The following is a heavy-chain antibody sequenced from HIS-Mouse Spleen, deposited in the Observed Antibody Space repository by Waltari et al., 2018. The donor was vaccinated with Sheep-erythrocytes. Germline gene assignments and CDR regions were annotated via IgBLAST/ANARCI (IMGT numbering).Heavy chain of an antibody. J-gene: IGHJ3*02. D-gene: IGHD6-19*01. CDR2: INHSGST. Sequence: QVQLQQWGAGLLKPSETLSLTCAVYGWSFSCYYWSWIRQPPGKGLEWIGEINHSGSTNYNLSLKSRVTISVDTSKNQFSLKLSSVTAADTAVYYCALSVDLAGAFDIWGQGTMVTVSS. V-gene: IGHV4-34*01. CDR1: GWSFSCYY. CDR3: ALSVDLAGAFDI.